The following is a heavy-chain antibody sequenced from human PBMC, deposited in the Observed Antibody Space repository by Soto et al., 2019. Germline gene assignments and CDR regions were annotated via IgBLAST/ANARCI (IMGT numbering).Heavy chain of an antibody. CDR1: XXXXSTFS. Sequence: EVQLVESGGXSVQPGXXLRLSCAASXXXXSTFSXXXVRQAPGRGLEWISYISGGGRPISYADSVKGRFTISRDNAKNSLYLQMDSLTDEDTAVYYCARDLGWAFDSWGQGTLVTVSS. V-gene: IGHV3-48*02. CDR3: ARDLGWAFDS. CDR2: ISGGGRPI. J-gene: IGHJ4*02. D-gene: IGHD6-19*01.